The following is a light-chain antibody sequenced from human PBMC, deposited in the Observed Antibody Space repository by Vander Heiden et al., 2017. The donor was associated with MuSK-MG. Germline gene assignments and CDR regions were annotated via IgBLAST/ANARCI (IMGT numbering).Light chain of an antibody. J-gene: IGLJ2*01. CDR1: SSDVGSYNL. CDR2: EGS. Sequence: QSALTQPASGSGSPGPSIPISCTGTSSDVGSYNLVSWYQQHPGKAPKLMIYEGSKRPSGVSNRFSGSKSGNTASLTISGLQAEDEADYYCCSYAGSSTLVFGGGTKLTVL. CDR3: CSYAGSSTLV. V-gene: IGLV2-23*01.